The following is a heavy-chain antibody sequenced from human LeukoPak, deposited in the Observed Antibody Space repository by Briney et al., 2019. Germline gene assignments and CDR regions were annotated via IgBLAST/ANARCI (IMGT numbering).Heavy chain of an antibody. CDR1: GYTFTGYY. CDR2: INPNSGGT. CDR3: ARVVAGRRYYYDSSGYSYYFDY. D-gene: IGHD3-22*01. J-gene: IGHJ4*02. Sequence: GASVKVSCKASGYTFTGYYMHWVRQAPGQGLEWMGWINPNSGGTNYAQKFQGRVTMTRDTSISTAYMELSRLRSYDTAVYYCARVVAGRRYYYDSSGYSYYFDYWGQGTLVTVSS. V-gene: IGHV1-2*02.